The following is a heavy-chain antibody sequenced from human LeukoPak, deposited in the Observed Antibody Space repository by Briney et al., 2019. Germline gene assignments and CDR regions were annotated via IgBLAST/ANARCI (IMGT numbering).Heavy chain of an antibody. CDR3: ARGDCSGGSCYSDY. CDR1: SGFISTNY. V-gene: IGHV4-59*01. Sequence: PSETLSLTCTVSSGFISTNYWSWLRQPPGKGLEWIGYIYYSGSTNYNPSLKSRVTISVDTSKNQFSLKLSSVTAADTAVYYCARGDCSGGSCYSDYWGQGTLVTVSS. J-gene: IGHJ4*02. D-gene: IGHD2-15*01. CDR2: IYYSGST.